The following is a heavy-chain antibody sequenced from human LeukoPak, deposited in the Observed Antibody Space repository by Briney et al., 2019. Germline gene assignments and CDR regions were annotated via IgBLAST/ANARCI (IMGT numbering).Heavy chain of an antibody. CDR1: GYSISSGYY. Sequence: PSETLSLTCTVSGYSISSGYYWGWIRQPPGKGLEWIGSIYHSGSTYYNPSLKSRVTISVDTSKNQFSLKLSSVTAADTAVYYCARVPFSGNYYLDYWGQGTLVTVSS. CDR2: IYHSGST. V-gene: IGHV4-38-2*02. D-gene: IGHD5-12*01. CDR3: ARVPFSGNYYLDY. J-gene: IGHJ4*02.